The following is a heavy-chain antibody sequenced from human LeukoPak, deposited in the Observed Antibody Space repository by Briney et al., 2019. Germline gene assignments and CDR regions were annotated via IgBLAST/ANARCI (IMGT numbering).Heavy chain of an antibody. D-gene: IGHD6-19*01. CDR1: GYTLTELS. CDR3: ATDPGSSGWYEYYFDY. CDR2: FDPGDGET. Sequence: GASVKVSCKVSGYTLTELSMHWVRQAPGKGLEWMGGFDPGDGETIYAQKFQGRVTMTEDTSTDIAYMELSSLRSEDTAVYYCATDPGSSGWYEYYFDYWGQGTLVTVSS. V-gene: IGHV1-24*01. J-gene: IGHJ4*02.